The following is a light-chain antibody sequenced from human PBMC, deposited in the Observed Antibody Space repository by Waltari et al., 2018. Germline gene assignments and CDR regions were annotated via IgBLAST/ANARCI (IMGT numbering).Light chain of an antibody. CDR2: KSS. CDR3: QQYNSYSLFS. CDR1: QSISNW. V-gene: IGKV1-5*03. Sequence: DIQMTQSPSTLSASVGDRVIISCRASQSISNWLAWYQQRPGKAPKLLVYKSSTLESGFPSRFSGSGSGTEFTLTLSSLQPEDFATDYCQQYNSYSLFSFGGGTKVEIK. J-gene: IGKJ4*01.